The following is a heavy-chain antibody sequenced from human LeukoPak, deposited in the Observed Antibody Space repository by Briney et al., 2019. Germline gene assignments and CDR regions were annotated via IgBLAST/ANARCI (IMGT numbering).Heavy chain of an antibody. V-gene: IGHV3-23*01. D-gene: IGHD5-18*01. CDR2: ISISGSKT. J-gene: IGHJ6*02. CDR3: ARDAVDTANAV. Sequence: GGSLRLSCAASEFDFSSHAMTWVRQAPGKGLEWVSAISISGSKTYYADSVKGRFTISRDNSKNTLYLQMNSLRAEDTAVYYCARDAVDTANAVWGQGTTVTVSS. CDR1: EFDFSSHA.